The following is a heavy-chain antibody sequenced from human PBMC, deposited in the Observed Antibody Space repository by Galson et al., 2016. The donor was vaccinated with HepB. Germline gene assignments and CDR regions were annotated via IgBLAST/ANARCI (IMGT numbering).Heavy chain of an antibody. CDR3: AKGSYSRSWYCYFYH. D-gene: IGHD6-13*01. J-gene: IGHJ4*02. CDR1: GFTFSSYA. Sequence: SLRLSCAASGFTFSSYAMSWVRQAPGKGLEWVSAISGSGGSTYYADSVKGRFTISRDNSKNTLFQQMNRLRAEDTAVFYCAKGSYSRSWYCYFYHWGQGTLVTVSS. CDR2: ISGSGGST. V-gene: IGHV3-23*01.